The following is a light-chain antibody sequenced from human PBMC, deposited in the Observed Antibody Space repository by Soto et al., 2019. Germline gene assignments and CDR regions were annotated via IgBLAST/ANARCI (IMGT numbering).Light chain of an antibody. CDR2: SSN. Sequence: QSVLTQPPSASGAPGQRVTISCSGSSSNIGSNTVNWYQQLPGTAPKLLIFSSNRRPSGVPDRFSGSRSGTSASLAISGLQSADEADYSCAAWDDSLNALVFGGGTKLTVL. V-gene: IGLV1-44*01. CDR1: SSNIGSNT. J-gene: IGLJ2*01. CDR3: AAWDDSLNALV.